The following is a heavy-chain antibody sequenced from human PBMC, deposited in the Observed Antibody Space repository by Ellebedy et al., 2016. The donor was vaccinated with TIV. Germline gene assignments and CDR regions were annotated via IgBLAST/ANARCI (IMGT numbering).Heavy chain of an antibody. CDR2: ISGSGGST. J-gene: IGHJ5*02. CDR3: ARDPDGIAAAGTFDP. CDR1: GFTSSSYA. V-gene: IGHV3-23*01. D-gene: IGHD6-13*01. Sequence: GESLKISXAASGFTSSSYAMSWVRQAPGKGLEWVSAISGSGGSTYYADSVKGRFTISRDNAKNSLYLQMNSLRAEDTAVYYCARDPDGIAAAGTFDPWGQGTLVTVSS.